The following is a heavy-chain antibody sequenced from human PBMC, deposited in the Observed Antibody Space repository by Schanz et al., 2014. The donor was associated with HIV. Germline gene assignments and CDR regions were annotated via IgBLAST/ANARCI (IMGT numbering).Heavy chain of an antibody. CDR1: GFRFSSHA. V-gene: IGHV3-23*01. D-gene: IGHD3-3*01. J-gene: IGHJ2*01. CDR2: ISISGETT. Sequence: EVQLLESGGGLVQPGESLRLSCAVSGFRFSSHAMTWVRQAPGKGLEWVSGISISGETTYYADSVKGRFTISRDNSENTLVLQVNSLRAEDTAVYYCSTSGYYPPDLWGRGTLVTVSS. CDR3: STSGYYPPDL.